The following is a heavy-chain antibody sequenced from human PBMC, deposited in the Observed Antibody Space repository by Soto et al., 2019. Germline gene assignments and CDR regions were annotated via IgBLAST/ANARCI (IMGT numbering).Heavy chain of an antibody. CDR1: GGSISSGGYS. J-gene: IGHJ4*02. CDR2: IYHSGST. D-gene: IGHD1-26*01. Sequence: QLQLQESGSGLVKPSQTLSLTCAVSGGSISSGGYSWSWIRQPPGKVLEWIGYIYHSGSTYYNPSTKSRVTISVVRSKNQFSLKLSSVTDADTAVYYCARHGVGALPFDHWGQGTLVTVSS. V-gene: IGHV4-30-2*01. CDR3: ARHGVGALPFDH.